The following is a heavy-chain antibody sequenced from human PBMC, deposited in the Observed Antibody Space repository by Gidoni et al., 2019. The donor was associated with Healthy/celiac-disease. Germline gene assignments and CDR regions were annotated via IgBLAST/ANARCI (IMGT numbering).Heavy chain of an antibody. CDR1: GFTFSSYA. CDR2: ISGSGGST. J-gene: IGHJ4*02. D-gene: IGHD3-22*01. Sequence: EVQLLESGGGLVQPGGSLRLSCAASGFTFSSYAMSWVRQAPGKGLEWVSAISGSGGSTYYADSVKGRFTISRDNSKNTLYLQMNSLRAEDTAVYYCAKDLLLYYDSSGYYDQGFDYWGQGTLVTVSS. V-gene: IGHV3-23*01. CDR3: AKDLLLYYDSSGYYDQGFDY.